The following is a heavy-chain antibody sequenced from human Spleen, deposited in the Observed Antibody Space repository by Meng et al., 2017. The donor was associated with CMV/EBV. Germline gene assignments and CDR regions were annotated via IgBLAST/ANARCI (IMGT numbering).Heavy chain of an antibody. CDR2: INHSGST. V-gene: IGHV4-39*07. D-gene: IGHD3-3*01. Sequence: SETLSLTCTVSGGSISSSSYFWGWIRQPPGKGLEWIGEINHSGSTNYNPSLKSRVTISVDTSKNQFSLKLSSVTAADTAVYYCAREGRITIFGVVRGLMDVWGQGTTVTVSS. J-gene: IGHJ6*02. CDR3: AREGRITIFGVVRGLMDV. CDR1: GGSISSSSYF.